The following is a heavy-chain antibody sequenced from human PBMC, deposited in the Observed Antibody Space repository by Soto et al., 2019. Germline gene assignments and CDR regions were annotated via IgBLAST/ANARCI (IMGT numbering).Heavy chain of an antibody. Sequence: VGSLRLSCAASGFTFTNYAMNWVRQAPGKGLEWVSAINGFGDSLYYADSVRGRFTISRDNSKNTVYLQMNSLGPDDTAIYFCAKDFPYDTSGYYLYYSDYWGQGTVVTVSS. J-gene: IGHJ4*02. CDR3: AKDFPYDTSGYYLYYSDY. V-gene: IGHV3-23*01. CDR2: INGFGDSL. D-gene: IGHD3-22*01. CDR1: GFTFTNYA.